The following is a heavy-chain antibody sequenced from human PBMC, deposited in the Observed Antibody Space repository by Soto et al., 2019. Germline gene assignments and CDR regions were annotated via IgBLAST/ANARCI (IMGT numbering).Heavy chain of an antibody. Sequence: QVRLVESGGGVVQPGGSLRLSCAASGFSFSSYNMYWVRQAPGKGLEWVAIISSDGSDKYYADSVKGRCTISRDNSQNTVFLQVNSRSVEEPSVLYCVSQVGVDSWGQGTLVTVSS. J-gene: IGHJ4*02. V-gene: IGHV3-30-3*01. CDR1: GFSFSSYN. CDR3: VSQVGVDS. CDR2: ISSDGSDK. D-gene: IGHD3-16*01.